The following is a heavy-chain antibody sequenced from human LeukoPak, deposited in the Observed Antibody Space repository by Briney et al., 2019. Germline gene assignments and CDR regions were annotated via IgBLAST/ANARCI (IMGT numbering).Heavy chain of an antibody. D-gene: IGHD3-22*01. CDR1: GYTFTSYG. CDR2: ISAYNGNT. V-gene: IGHV1-18*01. CDR3: ARDSPGGSYYYDSSGYYDY. J-gene: IGHJ4*02. Sequence: ASVTVSCKASGYTFTSYGISWVRQAPGQGLEWMGWISAYNGNTNYAQKLQGRVTMTTDTSTSTAYMELRSLRSDEPAVYYCARDSPGGSYYYDSSGYYDYWGQGTLVTVSS.